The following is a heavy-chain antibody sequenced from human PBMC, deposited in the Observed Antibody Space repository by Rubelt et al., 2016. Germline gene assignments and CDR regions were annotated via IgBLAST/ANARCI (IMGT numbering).Heavy chain of an antibody. V-gene: IGHV4-39*07. J-gene: IGHJ3*02. CDR3: ARGFYYDSSGYYYVAAFDI. CDR2: IYYSGST. Sequence: GSIYYSGSTYYNPSLKSRVTISVDTSKNQFSLKLSSVTAADTAVYYCARGFYYDSSGYYYVAAFDIWGQGTMVTVSS. D-gene: IGHD3-22*01.